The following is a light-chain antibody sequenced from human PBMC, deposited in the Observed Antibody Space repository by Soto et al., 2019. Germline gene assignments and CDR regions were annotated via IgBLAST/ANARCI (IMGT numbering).Light chain of an antibody. J-gene: IGLJ1*01. Sequence: ALTQPASVSGSPGQAITISCSGTSSDVGAFNYVSWYQQHPGKAPKLMIYDVSNRPSGVSNRFSGSKSGNTASLTISGLRAEDEADYYCNSYTSNNTYVFGTGTKVTVL. CDR2: DVS. CDR1: SSDVGAFNY. CDR3: NSYTSNNTYV. V-gene: IGLV2-14*03.